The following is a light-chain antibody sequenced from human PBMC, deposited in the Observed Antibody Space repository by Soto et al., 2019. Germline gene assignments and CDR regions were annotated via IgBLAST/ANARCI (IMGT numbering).Light chain of an antibody. CDR3: QQYEKWPPSIT. CDR2: GAS. CDR1: QSVSSN. V-gene: IGKV3D-15*01. J-gene: IGKJ5*01. Sequence: EIVMTQSPATLSVSPGERATLSCRASQSVSSNLAWYQQKPGQAPRLLIYGASNRATGIPARFSGSGSGTEFTLTISSLQSEDFALYYCQQYEKWPPSITFGQGTRLEIK.